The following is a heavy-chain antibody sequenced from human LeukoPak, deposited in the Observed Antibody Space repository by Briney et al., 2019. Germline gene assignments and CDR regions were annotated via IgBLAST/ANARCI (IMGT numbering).Heavy chain of an antibody. Sequence: PGGSLRLSCAASGRTVSSNYMNWVRQAPGKGLEWVSVIYSGGNTDYADSVKGRFTISRDNSRNTVYLQMNSRRHDDIFLSYSARYYCDSSGYAYYFDYWGQGTLVTVSS. CDR3: ARYYCDSSGYAYYFDY. J-gene: IGHJ4*02. V-gene: IGHV3-53*01. D-gene: IGHD3-22*01. CDR2: IYSGGNT. CDR1: GRTVSSNY.